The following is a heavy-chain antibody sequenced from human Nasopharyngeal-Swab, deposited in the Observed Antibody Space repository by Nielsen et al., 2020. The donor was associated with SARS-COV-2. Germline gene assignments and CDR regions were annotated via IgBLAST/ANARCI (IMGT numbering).Heavy chain of an antibody. J-gene: IGHJ2*01. CDR2: INPNGGAT. D-gene: IGHD7-27*01. CDR3: ARKTGDRMDWYFDL. V-gene: IGHV1-2*06. Sequence: ASVKVSCKASGYTFTAYYMHWVRQAPGQGLEWMGRINPNGGATNYAQKFQGSVTMTRDTSISTAYMELNRLTYDDTAVYYCARKTGDRMDWYFDLWGRGTLVSVSS. CDR1: GYTFTAYY.